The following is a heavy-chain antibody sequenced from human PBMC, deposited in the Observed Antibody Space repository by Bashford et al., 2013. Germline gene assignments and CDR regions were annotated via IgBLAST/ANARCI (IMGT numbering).Heavy chain of an antibody. CDR1: GYTFTSYD. Sequence: ASVKVSCKASGYTFTSYDINWVRQATGQGLEWMGWMTPNSGNTGYAQKLQGRVTMTTDTSTSTAYMELRSLRSDDTAVYYCARDCYYDSSGYHRICYYGMDVWGQGTTVTVSS. V-gene: IGHV1-8*02. D-gene: IGHD3-22*01. CDR2: MTPNSGNT. J-gene: IGHJ6*02. CDR3: ARDCYYDSSGYHRICYYGMDV.